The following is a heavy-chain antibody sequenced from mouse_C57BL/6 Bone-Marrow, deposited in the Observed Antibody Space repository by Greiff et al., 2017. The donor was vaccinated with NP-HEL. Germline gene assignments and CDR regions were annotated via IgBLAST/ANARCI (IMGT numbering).Heavy chain of an antibody. V-gene: IGHV2-2*01. CDR1: GFSLTSYG. D-gene: IGHD1-1*01. CDR2: IWSGGST. Sequence: VQLKESGPGLVQPSQSLSITCTVSGFSLTSYGVHWVRQSPGKGLEWLGVIWSGGSTDYNAAFISRLSISKDNSKSQVFFKMNSLQADDTAIYYCASLYGSREAWFAYWGQGTLVTVSA. J-gene: IGHJ3*01. CDR3: ASLYGSREAWFAY.